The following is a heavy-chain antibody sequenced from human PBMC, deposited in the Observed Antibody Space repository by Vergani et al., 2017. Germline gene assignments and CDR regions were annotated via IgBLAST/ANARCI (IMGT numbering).Heavy chain of an antibody. CDR1: GFTFSSYG. J-gene: IGHJ4*02. Sequence: VQLVESGGGVVQPGRSLRLSCAASGFTFSSYGMHWVRQAPGKGLEWVAVISYDGSNKYYADSVKGRFTISRDNSKNTLYLQMNSVRAEDTAVYYGANEGRYCGGDCYSAVVDYWGQGTLVTVSA. D-gene: IGHD2-21*02. V-gene: IGHV3-30*18. CDR3: ANEGRYCGGDCYSAVVDY. CDR2: ISYDGSNK.